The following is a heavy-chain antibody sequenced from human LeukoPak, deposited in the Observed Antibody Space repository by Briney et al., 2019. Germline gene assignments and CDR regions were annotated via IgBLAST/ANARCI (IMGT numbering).Heavy chain of an antibody. CDR2: INWNGGST. D-gene: IGHD2-15*01. CDR3: ARLRYCSGGSCFGNKDYYFDY. CDR1: GFTFDDYG. Sequence: GGSLRLSCAASGFTFDDYGMSWVRQAPGKGLGWVSGINWNGGSTGYADSVKGRFTISRDNAKNSLYLQMNSLRAEDTALYHCARLRYCSGGSCFGNKDYYFDYWGQGTLVTVSS. J-gene: IGHJ4*02. V-gene: IGHV3-20*01.